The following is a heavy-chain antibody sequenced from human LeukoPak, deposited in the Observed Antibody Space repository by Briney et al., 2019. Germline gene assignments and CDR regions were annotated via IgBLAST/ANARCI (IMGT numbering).Heavy chain of an antibody. CDR2: IYYSGST. D-gene: IGHD6-19*01. CDR3: ARGWDGIAVAGSFDY. J-gene: IGHJ4*02. Sequence: PSETLSLTCTVPGGSTSGYYWSWIRQPPGKGLEWIGDIYYSGSTNYNPSLTSRVTISVDTSRNQFSLKLNSVTAADTAVYYCARGWDGIAVAGSFDYWGQGTLVTVSS. CDR1: GGSTSGYY. V-gene: IGHV4-59*01.